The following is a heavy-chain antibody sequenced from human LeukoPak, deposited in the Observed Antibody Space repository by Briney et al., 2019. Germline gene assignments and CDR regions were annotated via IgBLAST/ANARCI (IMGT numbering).Heavy chain of an antibody. V-gene: IGHV1-69*04. CDR1: GGTFSSYA. CDR3: ARDGPPSYYGSGSYYKRSLDEGDPHWFDP. Sequence: GASVKVSCKASGGTFSSYAISWVRQAPGQGLEWMGRIIPILGIANYAQKFQGRVTITADKSTSTAYMELSSLRSEDTAVYYCARDGPPSYYGSGSYYKRSLDEGDPHWFDPWGQGTLVTVSS. D-gene: IGHD3-10*01. CDR2: IIPILGIA. J-gene: IGHJ5*02.